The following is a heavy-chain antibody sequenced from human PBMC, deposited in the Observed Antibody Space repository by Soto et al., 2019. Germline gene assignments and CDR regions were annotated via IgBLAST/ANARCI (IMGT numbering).Heavy chain of an antibody. CDR1: GGSFSGYY. Sequence: SETLSLTCAVYGGSFSGYYWNWIRQSPGKGLEWIGYIYHSGSTYYNPSLKSRVTISVDRSKNQFSLKLSSVTAADTAVYYCARVPGPWGQGTLVTVSS. J-gene: IGHJ5*02. CDR2: IYHSGST. CDR3: ARVPGP. V-gene: IGHV4-34*01.